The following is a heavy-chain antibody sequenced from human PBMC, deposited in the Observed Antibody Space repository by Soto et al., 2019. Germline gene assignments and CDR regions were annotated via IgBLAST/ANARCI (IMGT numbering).Heavy chain of an antibody. V-gene: IGHV3-30*18. CDR3: AKDQASGQGSFDS. Sequence: GGSLRLSCPASGFTFNIYGMHWVRQAPDKGLEWVALISYDGSNQYYADSVKGRFTISRDNSKNTLFLQVNSLRADDTAVYYCAKDQASGQGSFDSWGQGTLVTVSS. J-gene: IGHJ4*02. CDR1: GFTFNIYG. CDR2: ISYDGSNQ.